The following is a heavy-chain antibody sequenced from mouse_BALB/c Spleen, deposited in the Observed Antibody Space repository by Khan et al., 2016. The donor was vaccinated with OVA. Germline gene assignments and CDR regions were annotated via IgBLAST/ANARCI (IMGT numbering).Heavy chain of an antibody. CDR2: ISYSGST. J-gene: IGHJ4*01. D-gene: IGHD1-1*01. Sequence: EVQLQESGPGLVKPSQSLSHTCTVTGYSITSNYAWNWIRQFPGNKLEWMGYISYSGSTNYNPSLKSRISITRDTSKNQFFLQLNSVTTEDTATYYCARGNYYGYAMDYWGQGTSITVSS. V-gene: IGHV3-2*02. CDR3: ARGNYYGYAMDY. CDR1: GYSITSNYA.